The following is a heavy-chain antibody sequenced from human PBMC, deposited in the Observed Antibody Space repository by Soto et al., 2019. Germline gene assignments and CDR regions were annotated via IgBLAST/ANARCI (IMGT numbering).Heavy chain of an antibody. J-gene: IGHJ4*02. CDR1: GGSISSGGYY. V-gene: IGHV4-31*03. D-gene: IGHD3-10*01. Sequence: QVQLQESGPGLVKPSQTLSLTCTVSGGSISSGGYYWSWNRQHPGKGLEWIGYIYYSGSTYYNPSPKSRVTISVDTYKNQFSLKLSSVTAADTAVYYCSRGGTMVRGVIHTPYFDYWGQGTLVTVSS. CDR3: SRGGTMVRGVIHTPYFDY. CDR2: IYYSGST.